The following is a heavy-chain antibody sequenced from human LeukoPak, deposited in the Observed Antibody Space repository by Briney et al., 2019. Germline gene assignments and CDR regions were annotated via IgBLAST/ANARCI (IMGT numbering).Heavy chain of an antibody. D-gene: IGHD5-18*01. CDR2: INLNSGGT. CDR3: ARGEWIQLGSVYQDY. V-gene: IGHV1-2*06. Sequence: GASVKVSCKASGYTFTGYYMHWVRQAPGQGLEWMGRINLNSGGTNYAQKFQGRVTMTRDTSISTAYMELSRLRSDDTAVYYCARGEWIQLGSVYQDYWGQGTLVTVSS. J-gene: IGHJ4*02. CDR1: GYTFTGYY.